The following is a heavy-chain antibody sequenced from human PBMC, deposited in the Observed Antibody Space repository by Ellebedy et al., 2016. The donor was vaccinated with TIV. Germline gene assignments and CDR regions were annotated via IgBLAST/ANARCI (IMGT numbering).Heavy chain of an antibody. Sequence: PGGSLRLSCAASGFTVSSYYMNWVRQAPGKGLEWVSIIYSGGSTYYGDSVTGRFTISSDDSKNTPFLQMNSLRAEDTAVYFCARDVATIPLMVAGYGMDVWGRGTTVTVSS. CDR2: IYSGGST. D-gene: IGHD2-8*01. CDR1: GFTVSSYY. J-gene: IGHJ6*02. CDR3: ARDVATIPLMVAGYGMDV. V-gene: IGHV3-66*01.